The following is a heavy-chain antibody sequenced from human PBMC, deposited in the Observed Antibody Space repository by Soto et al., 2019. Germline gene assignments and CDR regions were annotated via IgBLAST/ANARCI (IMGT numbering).Heavy chain of an antibody. J-gene: IGHJ4*02. D-gene: IGHD2-8*02. CDR1: GFSVDNIF. V-gene: IGHV3-53*01. CDR3: SRDHSSGGYDY. CDR2: ISDDGRT. Sequence: LRLSCVASGFSVDNIFMSWVRQAPGKGLQWVSTISDDGRTYYADSVKGRFSLSRDKSRNTLYLQMNRLRVEDTAVYYCSRDHSSGGYDYRGQGSLVTVSS.